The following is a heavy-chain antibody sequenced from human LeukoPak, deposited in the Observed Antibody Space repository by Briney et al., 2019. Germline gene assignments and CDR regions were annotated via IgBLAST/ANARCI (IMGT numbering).Heavy chain of an antibody. CDR3: AKDRSNPTMTTWAWAPPDP. V-gene: IGHV3-30*18. CDR2: ISSNGNYD. Sequence: TGGSLRLSCAASGFTFSAYGMHWVRQAPGKGLVWVAMISSNGNYDYYADSVKGRFTISRDNSKSTLYLQMNSLRAEDTAVYYCAKDRSNPTMTTWAWAPPDPWGQGTLVTVSS. D-gene: IGHD4-17*01. J-gene: IGHJ5*02. CDR1: GFTFSAYG.